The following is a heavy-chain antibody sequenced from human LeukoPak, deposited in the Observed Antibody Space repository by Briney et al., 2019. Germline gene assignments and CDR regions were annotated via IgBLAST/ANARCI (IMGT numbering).Heavy chain of an antibody. V-gene: IGHV4-31*03. CDR1: GGSISSGGYY. J-gene: IGHJ4*02. CDR3: ARLGYYYDSSGYFYFDY. CDR2: IYYSGST. Sequence: PSQTLSLTCTVSGGSISSGGYYWSWIRQHPGKGLEWIGYIYYSGSTYYNPSLKSRVTISVDTSKNQFSLKLSSVTAADTAVYYCARLGYYYDSSGYFYFDYWGQGTLVTVSS. D-gene: IGHD3-22*01.